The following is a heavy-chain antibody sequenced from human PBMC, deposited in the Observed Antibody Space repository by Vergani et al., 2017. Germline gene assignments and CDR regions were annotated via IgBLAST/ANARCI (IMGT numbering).Heavy chain of an antibody. CDR2: IYYSGST. CDR1: GGSISSYY. Sequence: QVQLQESGPGLVKPSETLSLTCTVPGGSISSYYWSWIRQPPGKGLEWIGYIYYSGSTNYNPSLKSRVTISVDTSKNQFSLKLSSVTAADTAVYYCARKNRVVDAFDIWGQGTMVTVSS. CDR3: ARKNRVVDAFDI. J-gene: IGHJ3*02. V-gene: IGHV4-59*01. D-gene: IGHD2-15*01.